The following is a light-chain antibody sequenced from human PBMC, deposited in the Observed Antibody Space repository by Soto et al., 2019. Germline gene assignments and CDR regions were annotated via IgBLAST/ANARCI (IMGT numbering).Light chain of an antibody. Sequence: EIVLTQSPATLSVSPGEGVTLSCRASQSVGNNFAWYQQKPGQAPRLLIFATSTRATGVPARFSGSGSGTEFTLTISSLQSEDFAVYYCQQYGDWPLTFGGGAKVEIE. CDR2: ATS. J-gene: IGKJ4*01. CDR1: QSVGNN. V-gene: IGKV3-15*01. CDR3: QQYGDWPLT.